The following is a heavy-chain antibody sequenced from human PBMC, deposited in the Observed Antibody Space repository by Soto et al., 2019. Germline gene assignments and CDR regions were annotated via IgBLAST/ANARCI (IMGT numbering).Heavy chain of an antibody. J-gene: IGHJ6*02. V-gene: IGHV4-38-2*01. CDR3: ARLGYCSSTSCMSYYYYYGMDV. Sequence: SETLSLTCAVSGYSISSGYYWGWIRQPPGKGLEWIGSIYHSGSTYYNPSLKSQVTISVDTSKNQFSLKLSSVTAADTAVYYCARLGYCSSTSCMSYYYYYGMDVWGPGTTVTVFS. CDR1: GYSISSGYY. D-gene: IGHD2-2*01. CDR2: IYHSGST.